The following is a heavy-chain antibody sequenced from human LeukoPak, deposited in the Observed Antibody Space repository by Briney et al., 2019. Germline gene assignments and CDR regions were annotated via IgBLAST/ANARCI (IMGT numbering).Heavy chain of an antibody. D-gene: IGHD5/OR15-5a*01. CDR1: GGTFSSYA. Sequence: ASVKVSCKASGGTFSSYAISWVRQAPGQGLEWMGGIIPIFGTANHAQKFQGRVTITTDESTSTAYMELSSLRSEDTAVYYCASSVDYYMDVWGKGTTVTVSS. CDR3: ASSVDYYMDV. CDR2: IIPIFGTA. V-gene: IGHV1-69*05. J-gene: IGHJ6*03.